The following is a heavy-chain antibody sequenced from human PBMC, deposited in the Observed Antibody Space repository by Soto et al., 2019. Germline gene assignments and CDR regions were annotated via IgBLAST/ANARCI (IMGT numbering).Heavy chain of an antibody. CDR3: GSGPSTTWIDN. J-gene: IGHJ4*02. Sequence: SETLSLTCTFSGGSITSHHYYWGWIRQPPGKGLEWIGSIYSGGNTYYNPSLRSRLTIFVDTAKNLISLKPSSVTAADSAIYYCGSGPSTTWIDNWGLGTQVTVSS. CDR2: IYSGGNT. V-gene: IGHV4-39*01. D-gene: IGHD2-2*01. CDR1: GGSITSHHYY.